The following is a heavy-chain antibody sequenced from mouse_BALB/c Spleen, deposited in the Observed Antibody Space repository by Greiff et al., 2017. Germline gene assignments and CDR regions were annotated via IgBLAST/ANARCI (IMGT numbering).Heavy chain of an antibody. D-gene: IGHD2-2*01. CDR2: IDPANGNT. V-gene: IGHV14-3*02. Sequence: EVQLQQSGAELVKPGASVKLSCTASGFNIKDTYMHWVKQRPEQGLEWIGRIDPANGNTKYDPKFQGKATITADTSSNTAYLQLSSLTSEDTAVYWCARGGGYDRGGYYLDYWGQGTTLTVSS. CDR3: ARGGGYDRGGYYLDY. J-gene: IGHJ2*01. CDR1: GFNIKDTY.